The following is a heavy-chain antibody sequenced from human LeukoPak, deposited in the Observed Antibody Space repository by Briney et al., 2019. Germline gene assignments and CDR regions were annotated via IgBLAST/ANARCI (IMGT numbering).Heavy chain of an antibody. CDR1: GGSISSYY. J-gene: IGHJ6*02. CDR2: IYYSGST. D-gene: IGHD6-19*01. V-gene: IGHV4-59*01. CDR3: ARSEPYSSGWYSYYYYGMDV. Sequence: ASETLSLTCTVSGGSISSYYWSWIRQPPGKGLEWIGYIYYSGSTNYNPSLKSRVTISVDTSKNQFSLKLNSVTAADTAVYYCARSEPYSSGWYSYYYYGMDVWGQGTTVTVSS.